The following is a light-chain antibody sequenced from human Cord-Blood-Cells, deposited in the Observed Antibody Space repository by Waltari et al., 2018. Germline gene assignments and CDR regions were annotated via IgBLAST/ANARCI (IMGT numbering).Light chain of an antibody. V-gene: IGLV2-14*01. CDR2: DVS. CDR1: SRDVGGYNY. J-gene: IGLJ2*01. Sequence: QSALTQPASVSGSPGQSITISFTATSRDVGGYNYVSGYRQHPGKGPKLKVYDVSNRASGASTRFSAYTSWYTASLTISRWQAEDKADEYCSSYTSRSTLVFGGVTKLTVL. CDR3: SSYTSRSTLV.